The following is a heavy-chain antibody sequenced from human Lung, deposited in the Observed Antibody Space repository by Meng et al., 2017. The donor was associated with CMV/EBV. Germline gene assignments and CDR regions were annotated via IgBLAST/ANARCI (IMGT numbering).Heavy chain of an antibody. Sequence: SCVASGFTFSSYGVSWARQAPGKGLEWVSYISGSGSTIYYADSVKGRFTISRDNAKNSLHLQMNSLRAEDTAVYYCARDPLYDLGNFYYYGMDVXGQGXTVTVSS. J-gene: IGHJ6*02. D-gene: IGHD3-3*01. V-gene: IGHV3-48*03. CDR1: GFTFSSYG. CDR3: ARDPLYDLGNFYYYGMDV. CDR2: ISGSGSTI.